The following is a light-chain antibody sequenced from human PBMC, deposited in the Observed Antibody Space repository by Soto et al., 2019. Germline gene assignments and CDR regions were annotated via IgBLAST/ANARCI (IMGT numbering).Light chain of an antibody. Sequence: DIQLTQSPSFLSASVGDRVTITCRASQGISSYLAWYQQKPGKAPKLLIYAASTLQSGVPSRFSGSGSGTDFTLTISSLEPEDFAVYYCQQRSNWPSLTFGGGTKVDI. CDR1: QGISSY. CDR2: AAS. CDR3: QQRSNWPSLT. V-gene: IGKV1-9*01. J-gene: IGKJ4*01.